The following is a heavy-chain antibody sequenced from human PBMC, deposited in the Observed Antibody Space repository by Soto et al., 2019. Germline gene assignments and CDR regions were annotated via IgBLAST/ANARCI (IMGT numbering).Heavy chain of an antibody. CDR2: IKQDGSEK. J-gene: IGHJ4*02. D-gene: IGHD3-10*01. V-gene: IGHV3-7*01. Sequence: PVGSLRLSCAASGFTFSTYWMSWVRQAPGKGLEWVANIKQDGSEKYYVDSVKGRFTISRDNAKNSLYLQMNSLRAEDTAVYYCAKESYNRRTDFDYWGQGTLVTVSS. CDR3: AKESYNRRTDFDY. CDR1: GFTFSTYW.